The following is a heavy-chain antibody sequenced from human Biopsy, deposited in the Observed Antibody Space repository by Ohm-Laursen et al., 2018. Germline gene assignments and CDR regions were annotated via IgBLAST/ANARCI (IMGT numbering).Heavy chain of an antibody. CDR1: GFSVTDNY. V-gene: IGHV3-53*01. CDR3: ARGGIVSVHSYGRMGLFYFDS. Sequence: SLRLSCSASGFSVTDNYMSWVRQAPRKGLEWVSFIYGDGRTFYAGSVKDRFTLSRDTSNNLMFLQMDSLRADDTAVYYCARGGIVSVHSYGRMGLFYFDSWGQGILVTVAS. D-gene: IGHD5-18*01. J-gene: IGHJ4*02. CDR2: IYGDGRT.